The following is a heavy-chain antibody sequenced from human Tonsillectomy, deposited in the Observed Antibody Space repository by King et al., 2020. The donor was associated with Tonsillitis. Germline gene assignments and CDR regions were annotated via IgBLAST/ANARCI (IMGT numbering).Heavy chain of an antibody. J-gene: IGHJ5*02. V-gene: IGHV4-31*03. Sequence: VQLQESGPGLVKPSQTLSLTCTVSGGSISGGSDYWSWIRQHSGKGLEWIGYTYYSGKTYYNPSLKSRLTISVDTSKNQFSLRLSSVTAADTAVNYCGRYEGGVFDPWGQGTLVTVSS. CDR1: GGSISGGSDY. D-gene: IGHD2-15*01. CDR3: GRYEGGVFDP. CDR2: TYYSGKT.